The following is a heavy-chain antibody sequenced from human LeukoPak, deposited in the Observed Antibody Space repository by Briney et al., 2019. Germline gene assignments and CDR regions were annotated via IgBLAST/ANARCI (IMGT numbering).Heavy chain of an antibody. CDR3: ARSRQASGLFNS. Sequence: PSETLSLTCTVSGGAITSGGYSWNWIRQPPGKGLEWIGCIYDRGPAYYNPSLKSQFTISVDRPKNQFFLNVTSLTAADTAVYYCARSRQASGLFNSWGQGTLVVVSS. D-gene: IGHD3-10*01. CDR1: GGAITSGGYS. CDR2: IYDRGPA. J-gene: IGHJ5*01. V-gene: IGHV4-30-2*01.